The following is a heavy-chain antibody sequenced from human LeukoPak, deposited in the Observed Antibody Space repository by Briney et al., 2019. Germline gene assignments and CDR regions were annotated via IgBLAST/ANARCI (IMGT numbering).Heavy chain of an antibody. CDR1: GASLSSYY. CDR3: ARGPLADTLRSYFDY. CDR2: IFTSGST. V-gene: IGHV4-4*07. Sequence: SETLSLTCTVSGASLSSYYWSWIRQPAGKGLEWIGRIFTSGSTNYNPSLKSRVTMSVDTSKNQFSLKLSSVTPADTAMYYCARGPLADTLRSYFDYWGQGTLVTVSS. D-gene: IGHD5-18*01. J-gene: IGHJ4*02.